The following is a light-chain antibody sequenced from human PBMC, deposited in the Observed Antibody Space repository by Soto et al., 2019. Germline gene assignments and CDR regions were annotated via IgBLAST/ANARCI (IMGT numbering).Light chain of an antibody. V-gene: IGKV3-11*01. Sequence: EIVLTQSPATLSLSPGERATLSCRASQSVSSYLAWYQQKPGQAPRLLIYDASNRVTGIPARFSGSGSGTDFTLTISSLVPEDLSVYYCLQRSNWQYTFGQGTKVEIK. CDR3: LQRSNWQYT. CDR1: QSVSSY. CDR2: DAS. J-gene: IGKJ2*01.